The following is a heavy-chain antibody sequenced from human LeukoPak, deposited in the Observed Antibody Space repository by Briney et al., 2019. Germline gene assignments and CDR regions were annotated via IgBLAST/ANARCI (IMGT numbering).Heavy chain of an antibody. CDR3: ARDQPTIRFPYFDY. CDR1: GGTFSSYA. CDR2: IIPIFGTA. V-gene: IGHV1-69*06. Sequence: GASVTVSCKASGGTFSSYAISWVRQAPGQGLEWMGRIIPIFGTANYAQKFQGRVTITADKSTSTAYMELSSLRSEDTAVYYCARDQPTIRFPYFDYWGQGTLVTVSS. D-gene: IGHD5-24*01. J-gene: IGHJ4*02.